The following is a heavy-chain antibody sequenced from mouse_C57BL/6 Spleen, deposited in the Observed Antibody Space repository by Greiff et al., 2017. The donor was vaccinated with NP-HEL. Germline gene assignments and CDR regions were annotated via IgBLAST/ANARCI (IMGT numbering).Heavy chain of an antibody. Sequence: EVQLVESGGDLVKPGGSLKLSCAASGFTFSSYGMSWVRQTPDKRLEWVATISSGGSYTYYPDSVKGRFTISRDNAKNTLYLQMSSLKSEDTAMYYCARQGYDYDDGYAMGYWGQGTSVTVSS. J-gene: IGHJ4*01. CDR2: ISSGGSYT. V-gene: IGHV5-6*01. CDR3: ARQGYDYDDGYAMGY. D-gene: IGHD2-4*01. CDR1: GFTFSSYG.